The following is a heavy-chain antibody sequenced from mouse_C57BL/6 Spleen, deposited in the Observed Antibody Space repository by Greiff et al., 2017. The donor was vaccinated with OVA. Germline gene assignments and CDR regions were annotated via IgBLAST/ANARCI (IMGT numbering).Heavy chain of an antibody. CDR2: IYPGNSDT. CDR1: GYTFTSYW. J-gene: IGHJ2*01. D-gene: IGHD1-1*01. CDR3: TSPNYYGSSYGD. V-gene: IGHV1-5*01. Sequence: VQLQQSGTVLARPGASVKMSCKTSGYTFTSYWMHWVKQRPGQGLEWIGAIYPGNSDTSYNQKFKGKAKLTAVTSASTAYMELSSLTNEDAAVYYCTSPNYYGSSYGDWGQGTTLTVSS.